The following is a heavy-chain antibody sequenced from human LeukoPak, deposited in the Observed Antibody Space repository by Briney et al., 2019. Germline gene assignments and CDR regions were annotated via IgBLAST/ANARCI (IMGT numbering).Heavy chain of an antibody. V-gene: IGHV4-34*01. CDR3: ARASYYYYDSSVYYH. D-gene: IGHD3-22*01. CDR1: GGSFCGYY. J-gene: IGHJ1*01. CDR2: INHSGST. Sequence: SETLSLTCAVSGGSFCGYYGSWIRQPPGKGLEWIGEINHSGSTNYNPSLKSRVTISVGTSKNQFSLKLSSVTAADTAVYYCARASYYYYDSSVYYHWGEGTLVTVSS.